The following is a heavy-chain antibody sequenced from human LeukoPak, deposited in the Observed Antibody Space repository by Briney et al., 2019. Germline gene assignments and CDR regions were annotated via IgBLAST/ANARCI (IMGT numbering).Heavy chain of an antibody. V-gene: IGHV5-51*01. CDR2: IYPGDSDT. J-gene: IGHJ4*02. Sequence: GESLKISCKGSGYTFTTYWIGWVRQMPGKGLEWMGIIYPGDSDTRYSPSFQGQVTISADKSISTAYLQWSSLKASDTAMYYCARGRDGYSFGFDYWGQGTLVTVSS. CDR3: ARGRDGYSFGFDY. CDR1: GYTFTTYW. D-gene: IGHD5-24*01.